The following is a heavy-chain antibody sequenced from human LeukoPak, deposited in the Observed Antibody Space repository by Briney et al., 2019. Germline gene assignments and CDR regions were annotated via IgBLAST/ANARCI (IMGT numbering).Heavy chain of an antibody. CDR1: GFTVSSNY. J-gene: IGHJ3*02. D-gene: IGHD3-9*01. CDR3: ARDRPRYYDILTGPLGAFDI. CDR2: IYSGGST. Sequence: PGGSLRLSCAASGFTVSSNYMSWVRQAPGKGLEWVSVIYSGGSTYYADSVKGRFTISRDNSKNTLYLQMNSLRAEDTAVYYCARDRPRYYDILTGPLGAFDIWGQGTMVTVSS. V-gene: IGHV3-66*01.